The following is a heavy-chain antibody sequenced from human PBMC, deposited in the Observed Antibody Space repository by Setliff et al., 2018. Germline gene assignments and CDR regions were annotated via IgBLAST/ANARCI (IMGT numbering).Heavy chain of an antibody. CDR3: SRQLGD. J-gene: IGHJ4*02. CDR2: IKQDGSEK. D-gene: IGHD3-16*01. V-gene: IGHV3-7*01. CDR1: GFTFSSYW. Sequence: GESLKISCVASGFTFSSYWMDWVRQAPGKGLEWVANIKQDGSEKYYVDSVKGRFTISRDNAKNSLYLQINSLRVEGTAVYYCSRQLGDWGQGTPVTVSS.